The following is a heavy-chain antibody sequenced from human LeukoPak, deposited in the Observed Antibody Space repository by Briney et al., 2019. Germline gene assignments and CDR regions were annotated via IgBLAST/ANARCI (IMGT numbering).Heavy chain of an antibody. CDR2: IRYDGSNK. V-gene: IGHV3-30*02. Sequence: GGSLRLSCAASGFTLSSYGMHWVRQAPGKGLEWVAFIRYDGSNKYYADSVKGRFTISRDNSKNTLYLQMNSLRAEDTAVYYCAKERQWLVLIPFMDVWGQGTTVTVSS. CDR1: GFTLSSYG. CDR3: AKERQWLVLIPFMDV. J-gene: IGHJ6*02. D-gene: IGHD6-19*01.